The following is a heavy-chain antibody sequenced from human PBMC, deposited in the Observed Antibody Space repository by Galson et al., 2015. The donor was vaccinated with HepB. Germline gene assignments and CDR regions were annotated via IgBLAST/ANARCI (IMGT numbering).Heavy chain of an antibody. V-gene: IGHV3-48*01. Sequence: SLRLSCAASGFTFSSYSMNWVRQAPGKGLEWVSYISTSSSIIYYADSVKGRFTISRDNAKKSPYLQMDSLRAEDTAVYSCARDGGDSNFDYWGQGTLVTVSS. J-gene: IGHJ4*02. CDR2: ISTSSSII. CDR3: ARDGGDSNFDY. D-gene: IGHD3-16*01. CDR1: GFTFSSYS.